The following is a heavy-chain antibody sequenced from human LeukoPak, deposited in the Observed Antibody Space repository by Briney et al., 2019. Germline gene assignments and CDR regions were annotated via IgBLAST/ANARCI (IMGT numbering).Heavy chain of an antibody. D-gene: IGHD1-26*01. CDR3: AKDRGWELKLFDY. V-gene: IGHV3-30*02. J-gene: IGHJ4*02. Sequence: GGSLRLSCAASGFTSRTYDIYWVRQAPGKGLEWVAFIRYDGNNKYYADSVKGRFTISRDNSKNTLYVQMNSLRAEDTAVYYCAKDRGWELKLFDYWGQGTLVTVSS. CDR2: IRYDGNNK. CDR1: GFTSRTYD.